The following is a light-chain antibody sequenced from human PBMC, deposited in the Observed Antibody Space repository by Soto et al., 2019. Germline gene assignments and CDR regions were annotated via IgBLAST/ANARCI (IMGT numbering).Light chain of an antibody. V-gene: IGKV3-15*01. J-gene: IGKJ1*01. CDR3: HQYNDWPRT. Sequence: EIVVTQSPATLSVSPGESATLSCRATQTLSVNLAWYQQKPGQAPRLLIYGASRRATGIPARFSGSGSGTEFTLTISSLKSEDFAVYYCHQYNDWPRTFGQGTKVEIK. CDR2: GAS. CDR1: QTLSVN.